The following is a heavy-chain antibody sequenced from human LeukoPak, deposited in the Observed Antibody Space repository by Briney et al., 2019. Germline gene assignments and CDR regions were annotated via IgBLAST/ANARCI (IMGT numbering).Heavy chain of an antibody. CDR1: GFTFSSYW. Sequence: GGSLRLSCAASGFTFSSYWMHWVRQGPGKGLVWVSRINSDGTSTTYADSVKGRFTISRDNAKNTLYLQMNSLRAEDTAVYYCARGSYGYDYWGRGTLVTVSS. V-gene: IGHV3-74*01. CDR2: INSDGTST. D-gene: IGHD5-18*01. CDR3: ARGSYGYDY. J-gene: IGHJ4*02.